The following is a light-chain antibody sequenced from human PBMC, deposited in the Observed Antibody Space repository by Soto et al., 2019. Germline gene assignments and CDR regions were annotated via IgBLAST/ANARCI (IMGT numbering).Light chain of an antibody. CDR2: GAS. V-gene: IGKV3-20*01. CDR3: QQYGTSPLI. J-gene: IGKJ4*01. CDR1: QRVRSNS. Sequence: EIVLTQSPRTLSLSPGESATISCKASQRVRSNSLAWYQQKPGQAPMLLMFGASGRATGTPPRFSGRGAGTDFSLTISRLEPEDFAVYYCQQYGTSPLIFGGGTKVDI.